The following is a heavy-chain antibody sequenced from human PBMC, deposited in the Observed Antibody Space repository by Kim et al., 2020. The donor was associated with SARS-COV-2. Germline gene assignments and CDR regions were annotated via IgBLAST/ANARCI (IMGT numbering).Heavy chain of an antibody. Sequence: GGSLRLSCAASGFTFSDYYMSWIRQAPGKGLEWVSYISSSSSYTNYADSVKGRFTISRDNAKNSLYLQMNSLRAEDTAVYYCARDPRTGIAVVDRAYWGQGTLVTVSS. CDR3: ARDPRTGIAVVDRAY. CDR1: GFTFSDYY. J-gene: IGHJ4*02. CDR2: ISSSSSYT. D-gene: IGHD6-19*01. V-gene: IGHV3-11*05.